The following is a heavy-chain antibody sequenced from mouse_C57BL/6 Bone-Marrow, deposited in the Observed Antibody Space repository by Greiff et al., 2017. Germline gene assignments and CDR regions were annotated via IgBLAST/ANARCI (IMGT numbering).Heavy chain of an antibody. V-gene: IGHV1-81*01. D-gene: IGHD1-1*01. CDR1: GYTFTSYG. J-gene: IGHJ1*03. CDR2: IYPRSGNT. Sequence: QVQLKQSGAELARPGASVKLSCKASGYTFTSYGISWVKQRTGQGLEWIGEIYPRSGNTYYNEKFKGKATLTADKSSSTAYMEIRSLTSEDSAVYFFARDSYGSSYDWYFDVWGTGTTVTVAS. CDR3: ARDSYGSSYDWYFDV.